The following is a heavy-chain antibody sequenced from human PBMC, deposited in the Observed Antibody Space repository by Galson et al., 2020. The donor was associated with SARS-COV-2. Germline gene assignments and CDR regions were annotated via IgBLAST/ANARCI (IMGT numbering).Heavy chain of an antibody. CDR3: ARDWSGAGDF. D-gene: IGHD3-10*01. CDR1: GFNFNNHF. J-gene: IGHJ4*02. Sequence: GGSLRLSCIASGFNFNNHFMDWVRQAPAKGLEWIARIRNKANGYSTDYAASVRGRFTISRDDSKNSVHLQTNSLRSEDTAVYYCARDWSGAGDFWGQGSLVTVSS. V-gene: IGHV3-72*01. CDR2: IRNKANGYST.